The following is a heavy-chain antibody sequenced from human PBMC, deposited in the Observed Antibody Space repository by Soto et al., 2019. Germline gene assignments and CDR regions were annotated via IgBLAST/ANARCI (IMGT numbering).Heavy chain of an antibody. J-gene: IGHJ4*02. Sequence: ASVKVSCKASGYTFTGYYMHWVRQAPGQGLEWMGWINPNSGGTNYAQKFQGWVTMTRDTSASTAYMELSSLRSEDTAVYYCALLGYYDSSGYANDYWGPGTLVTVSS. CDR2: INPNSGGT. V-gene: IGHV1-2*04. CDR1: GYTFTGYY. CDR3: ALLGYYDSSGYANDY. D-gene: IGHD3-22*01.